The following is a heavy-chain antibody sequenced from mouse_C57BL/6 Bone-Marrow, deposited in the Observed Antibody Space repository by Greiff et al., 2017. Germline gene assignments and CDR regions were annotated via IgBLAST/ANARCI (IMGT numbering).Heavy chain of an antibody. V-gene: IGHV5-17*01. CDR2: ISSGSSTL. CDR3: ARGPDY. Sequence: EVTLMESGGGLVKPGGSLKLSCAASGFTFSDYGMHWVRQAPEKGLEWVAYISSGSSTLYYADTVKGRFTISRDNAKNTLFLQRTSLGSEDTAMYYCARGPDYWGQGTTLTVSS. CDR1: GFTFSDYG. J-gene: IGHJ2*01.